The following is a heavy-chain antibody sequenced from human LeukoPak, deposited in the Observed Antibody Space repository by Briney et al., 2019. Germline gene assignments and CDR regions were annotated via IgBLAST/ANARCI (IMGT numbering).Heavy chain of an antibody. CDR2: IYADGKT. J-gene: IGHJ4*02. Sequence: PGGSLRLSCAASGFTVSSNYMSWVRQAPGRGLEWVSFIYADGKTYYEDSVKGRFTISRDISKKAVELQRKSRRAEETAVYYCARDPYGDANFDSWGQGTLVTVSS. CDR1: GFTVSSNY. D-gene: IGHD4-17*01. V-gene: IGHV3-53*01. CDR3: ARDPYGDANFDS.